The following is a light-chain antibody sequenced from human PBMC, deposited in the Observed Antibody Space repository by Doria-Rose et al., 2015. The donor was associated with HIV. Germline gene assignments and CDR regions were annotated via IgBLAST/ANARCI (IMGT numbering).Light chain of an antibody. CDR2: DGS. V-gene: IGKV3-20*01. Sequence: TQSPGTLSLSPGERATLSCRASQSFSSTYLAWYQQKPGQAPSLLIYDGSTRATGIPDRFSASGSGTDFTLTIDRLEPEDFALYYCRQYGTSWTFGQGTKVEI. CDR1: QSFSSTY. J-gene: IGKJ1*01. CDR3: RQYGTSWT.